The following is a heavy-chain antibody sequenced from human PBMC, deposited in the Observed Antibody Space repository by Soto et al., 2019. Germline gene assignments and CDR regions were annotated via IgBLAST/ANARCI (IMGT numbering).Heavy chain of an antibody. Sequence: SVKVSCKASGGTFSSYAISWVRQAPGQGLEWMGGIIPIFGTANYAQKFQGRATITADESTSTAYMELSSLRSEDTAVYYCACDYYDSSGYYWWGQGTLVTVSS. CDR1: GGTFSSYA. J-gene: IGHJ4*02. V-gene: IGHV1-69*13. CDR3: ACDYYDSSGYYW. D-gene: IGHD3-22*01. CDR2: IIPIFGTA.